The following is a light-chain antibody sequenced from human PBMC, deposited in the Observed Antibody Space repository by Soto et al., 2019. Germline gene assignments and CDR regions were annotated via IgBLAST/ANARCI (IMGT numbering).Light chain of an antibody. V-gene: IGKV3-15*01. Sequence: EIVMTQSPATLSVSPGERATLSCRASQSVSSNLAWYQQKPGQAPRLLIYGASTRATGIPARFSGSGSETEFTLTISSLQSEDFAVYYCQQYNNSPPWTFGQGTKVEIK. CDR1: QSVSSN. CDR2: GAS. CDR3: QQYNNSPPWT. J-gene: IGKJ1*01.